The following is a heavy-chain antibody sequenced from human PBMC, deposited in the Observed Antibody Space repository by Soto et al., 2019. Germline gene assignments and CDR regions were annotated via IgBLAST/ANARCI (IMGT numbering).Heavy chain of an antibody. V-gene: IGHV3-64*01. J-gene: IGHJ3*02. D-gene: IGHD3-9*01. CDR1: GFTFSSSA. CDR3: ARDHLTAPVLRYFDSAFDI. Sequence: GGSLRLPCAASGFTFSSSAMHWVCQAPGKGLEYVSAISSNGGSTYYANAVKGRFTITRDNSKNTLYLQMGSLRAEDMAVYYCARDHLTAPVLRYFDSAFDIWGQGTMVTVSS. CDR2: ISSNGGST.